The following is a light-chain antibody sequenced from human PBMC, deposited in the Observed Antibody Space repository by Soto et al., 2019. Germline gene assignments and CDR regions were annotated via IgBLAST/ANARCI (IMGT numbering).Light chain of an antibody. J-gene: IGKJ3*01. Sequence: DIQMTQSPSSLSASVGDRVTITCRASQGISVFLAWIQQKPGKAPKRLIYAASSLESGVPSRFGGSGSGTEFTLTVRSLQPEDSATCYCLQHSTFPFTFGPGTKVDIK. CDR1: QGISVF. CDR2: AAS. V-gene: IGKV1-17*01. CDR3: LQHSTFPFT.